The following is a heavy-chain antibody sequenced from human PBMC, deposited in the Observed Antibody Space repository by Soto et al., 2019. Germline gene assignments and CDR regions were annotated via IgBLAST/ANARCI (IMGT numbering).Heavy chain of an antibody. CDR3: TTGGPYYDFWSGSFLAHSLYKNYYFDY. D-gene: IGHD3-3*01. J-gene: IGHJ4*02. CDR2: IRSKAYGGTT. CDR1: GFTLGDYA. V-gene: IGHV3-49*03. Sequence: GGSLRLSCTASGFTLGDYAMSWFRQAPGKGLEWVGFIRSKAYGGTTEYAASVKGRFTISRDDSKNTVYLQMNSLKTEDTAVYYCTTGGPYYDFWSGSFLAHSLYKNYYFDYWGQGTLVTVSS.